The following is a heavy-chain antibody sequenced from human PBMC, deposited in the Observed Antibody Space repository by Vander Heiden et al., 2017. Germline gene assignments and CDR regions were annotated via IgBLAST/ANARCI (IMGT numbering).Heavy chain of an antibody. CDR1: GFTFGDYA. V-gene: IGHV3-49*03. J-gene: IGHJ4*02. Sequence: EVQLVESGGGLVQPGRSLRLSGTASGFTFGDYAMSWFRQAPGKGLEWVGFIRSKAYGGTTEYAASVKGRFTISRDDSKSIAYLQMNSLKTEDTAVYYCTRRHCSSTSCPVDYWGQGTLVTVSS. D-gene: IGHD2-2*01. CDR2: IRSKAYGGTT. CDR3: TRRHCSSTSCPVDY.